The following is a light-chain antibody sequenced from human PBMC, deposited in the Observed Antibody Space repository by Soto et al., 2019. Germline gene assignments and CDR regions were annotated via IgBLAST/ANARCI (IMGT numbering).Light chain of an antibody. V-gene: IGKV3-20*01. J-gene: IGKJ5*01. CDR1: QSVSSSY. CDR2: GAS. Sequence: EIVLTQSPGTLSLSPGERATLSCRASQSVSSSYLAWYQQKPGQAPRLLIYGASSRATGIPDRFSGSGSGTDFTLTISRLEPEEVAVYYCQQYGSASITFGQGTRLEIK. CDR3: QQYGSASIT.